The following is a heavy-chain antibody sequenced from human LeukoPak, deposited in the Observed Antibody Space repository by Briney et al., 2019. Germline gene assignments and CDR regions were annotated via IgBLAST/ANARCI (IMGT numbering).Heavy chain of an antibody. V-gene: IGHV4-34*01. CDR2: INHSGST. D-gene: IGHD5-12*01. J-gene: IGHJ2*01. CDR3: ARNKWLRGRYFDL. CDR1: GGSFSGYY. Sequence: SETLSLTCAVYGGSFSGYYWSWIRQPPGKGLEWIGEINHSGSTNYNPSLKSRVTISVDTSKNQFSLKLSSVTAADTAVYYCARNKWLRGRYFDLWGRGTLVTVSS.